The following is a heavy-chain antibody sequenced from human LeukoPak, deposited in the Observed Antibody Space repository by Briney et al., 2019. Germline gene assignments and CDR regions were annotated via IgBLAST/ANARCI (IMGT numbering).Heavy chain of an antibody. Sequence: PSETLSLTCAVSGGSISSGGYSWSWIRQPPGKGLEWIGYIYHSGSTYYNPSLKSRVTISVDRSKNQFSLKLSSVTAADTAVYYCAFSRILYAFDIWGQGTMVTVSS. CDR3: AFSRILYAFDI. D-gene: IGHD2-15*01. CDR2: IYHSGST. J-gene: IGHJ3*02. CDR1: GGSISSGGYS. V-gene: IGHV4-30-2*01.